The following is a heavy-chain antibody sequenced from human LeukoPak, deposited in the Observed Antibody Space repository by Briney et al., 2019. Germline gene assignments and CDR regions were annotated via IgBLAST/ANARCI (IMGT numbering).Heavy chain of an antibody. CDR1: GGTFSSYA. J-gene: IGHJ5*02. Sequence: SVKVSCKASGGTFSSYAISWVRQAPGQGLEWMGGIIPIFGTANYAQKFQGRVTITADESTSTAYMELSSLRSEDTAVYYCARDRSEGYNHLPSWGQGTLVTVS. CDR2: IIPIFGTA. CDR3: ARDRSEGYNHLPS. D-gene: IGHD5-24*01. V-gene: IGHV1-69*01.